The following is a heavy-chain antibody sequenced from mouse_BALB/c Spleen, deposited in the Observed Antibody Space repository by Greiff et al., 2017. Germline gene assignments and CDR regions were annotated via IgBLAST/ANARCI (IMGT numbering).Heavy chain of an antibody. CDR1: GFTFSSYS. V-gene: IGHV5-9-3*01. J-gene: IGHJ4*01. CDR2: ISSGGSYT. Sequence: EVQLMESGGGLVKPGGSLKLSCAASGFTFSSYSMSWVRQTPEKRLEWVATISSGGSYTYYPDSVKGRFTISRDNAKNTLYLQMSSLRSEDTAMYYCAGRGGNSNAMDYWGQGTSVTVSS. CDR3: AGRGGNSNAMDY. D-gene: IGHD1-1*01.